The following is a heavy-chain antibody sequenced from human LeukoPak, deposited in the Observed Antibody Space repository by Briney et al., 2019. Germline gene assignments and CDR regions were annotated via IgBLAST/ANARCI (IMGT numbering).Heavy chain of an antibody. Sequence: GGSLRLSCAASGFSLSSYWMTWVRQAPGKGLEWVANIKQDGSEKNYVDSVKGRFTISRDNAKNSLYLQMNSLRAEDTAVYYFAELGITMIGGVWGKGTTVTISS. CDR1: GFSLSSYW. CDR3: AELGITMIGGV. V-gene: IGHV3-7*01. J-gene: IGHJ6*04. D-gene: IGHD3-10*02. CDR2: IKQDGSEK.